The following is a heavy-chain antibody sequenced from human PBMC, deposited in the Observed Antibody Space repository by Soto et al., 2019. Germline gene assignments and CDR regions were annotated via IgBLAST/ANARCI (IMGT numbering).Heavy chain of an antibody. J-gene: IGHJ4*02. Sequence: SETLSLTCTVSGGSISRGGYYWSWIRQHPGKGLEWIGYIYYSGSTYYNPSLKSRVTISVDTSKNQFSLKLSSVTAADTAVYYCARVGYSGYDYDWETRPNDRHFDYWGQGTLVTVSS. V-gene: IGHV4-31*03. CDR1: GGSISRGGYY. D-gene: IGHD5-12*01. CDR2: IYYSGST. CDR3: ARVGYSGYDYDWETRPNDRHFDY.